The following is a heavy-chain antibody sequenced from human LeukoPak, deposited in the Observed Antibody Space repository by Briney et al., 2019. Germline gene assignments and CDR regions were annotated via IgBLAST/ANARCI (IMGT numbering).Heavy chain of an antibody. V-gene: IGHV4-38-2*02. D-gene: IGHD6-19*01. CDR3: ARGYSSGWYAWFDP. CDR1: GYSISSGYY. Sequence: PSETLSLTCTVSGYSISSGYYWGWIRQPPGKGLEWIGSIYHSGSTYYNPSLKSRVTISVDTSKNQFSLKLSSVTAADTAVYYCARGYSSGWYAWFDPWGQGTLVTVSS. J-gene: IGHJ5*02. CDR2: IYHSGST.